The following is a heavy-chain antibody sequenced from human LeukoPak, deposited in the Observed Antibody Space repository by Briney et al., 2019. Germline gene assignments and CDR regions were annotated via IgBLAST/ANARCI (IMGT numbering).Heavy chain of an antibody. CDR2: INPNSGGT. CDR1: GYTFTGYY. J-gene: IGHJ3*02. Sequence: ASVKVSCKASGYTFTGYYMYWVRQAPGQGLEWMGWINPNSGGTNYAQKFQGRVTMTRGMSISTAYMELSRLRSDDTAVYYCARDLPTIPKLLWFGEARDDAFDIWGQGTMVTVSS. CDR3: ARDLPTIPKLLWFGEARDDAFDI. V-gene: IGHV1-2*02. D-gene: IGHD3-10*01.